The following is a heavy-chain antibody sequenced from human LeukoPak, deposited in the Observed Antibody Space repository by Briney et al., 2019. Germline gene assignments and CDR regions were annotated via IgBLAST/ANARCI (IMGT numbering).Heavy chain of an antibody. D-gene: IGHD3-9*01. J-gene: IGHJ4*02. V-gene: IGHV1-2*02. CDR3: ARDRHGQTGYDY. CDR1: GYTFTGYY. Sequence: ASVKVSCKASGYTFTGYYMHWVRQAPGQGLEWMGWINPNSGGTNYAQKFQGRVTMTRDTSISTAYMELSRLRSDDTAVYYCARDRHGQTGYDYWGQGTLVTVSS. CDR2: INPNSGGT.